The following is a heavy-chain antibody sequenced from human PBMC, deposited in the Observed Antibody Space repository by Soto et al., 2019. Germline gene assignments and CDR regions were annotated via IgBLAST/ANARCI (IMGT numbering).Heavy chain of an antibody. CDR2: ISWNSGSI. D-gene: IGHD2-15*01. V-gene: IGHV3-9*01. J-gene: IGHJ4*02. CDR1: GFTFDDYA. CDR3: AANALGYCSGGSCYG. Sequence: EVQLVESGGGLVQPGRSLRLSCAASGFTFDDYAMHWVRQAPGKGLEWVSGISWNSGSIGYADSVKGRFTISRDNAKNSLYLQMNSLRAEDTALYYCAANALGYCSGGSCYGWGQGTLVTVSS.